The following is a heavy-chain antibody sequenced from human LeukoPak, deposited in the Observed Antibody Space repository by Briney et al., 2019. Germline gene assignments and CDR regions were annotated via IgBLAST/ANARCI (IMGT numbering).Heavy chain of an antibody. D-gene: IGHD3-22*01. J-gene: IGHJ4*02. Sequence: ASVKVSCKASGHTFSNYGISWVRQAPGHGLEWMGWVSGSSGNTNYAQNLQGRVIMTTDTSTTTAHMELRSLRSDDTAVYYCARVQGTRMIVEDYWGQGTLVTVSS. V-gene: IGHV1-18*01. CDR2: VSGSSGNT. CDR3: ARVQGTRMIVEDY. CDR1: GHTFSNYG.